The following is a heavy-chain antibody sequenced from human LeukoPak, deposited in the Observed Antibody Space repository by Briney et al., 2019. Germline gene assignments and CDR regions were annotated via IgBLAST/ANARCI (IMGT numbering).Heavy chain of an antibody. V-gene: IGHV3-23*01. CDR1: GFTFSSYA. CDR3: ARVRVLTYDAFDI. J-gene: IGHJ3*02. Sequence: GGSLRLSCAASGFTFSSYAMSWVRQAPGKGLEWVSAISGSGGSTYYADSVKGRFTISRDNSKNTLYLQMNSLRAEDTAVYYCARVRVLTYDAFDIWGQGTMVTVSS. CDR2: ISGSGGST.